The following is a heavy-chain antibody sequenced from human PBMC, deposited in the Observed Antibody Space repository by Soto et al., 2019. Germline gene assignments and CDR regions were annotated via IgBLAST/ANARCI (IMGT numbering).Heavy chain of an antibody. Sequence: GGSLRLSCAAFGFTFSSFGMHWVRQAPGKGLEWVAVIWYDGSNKYYADSVKGRFTISRDNSKNTLYLQMNSLRAEDTAVYYCASGYYDSSGYYRFDYWGQGTLVTVSS. CDR2: IWYDGSNK. CDR1: GFTFSSFG. V-gene: IGHV3-33*01. D-gene: IGHD3-22*01. CDR3: ASGYYDSSGYYRFDY. J-gene: IGHJ4*02.